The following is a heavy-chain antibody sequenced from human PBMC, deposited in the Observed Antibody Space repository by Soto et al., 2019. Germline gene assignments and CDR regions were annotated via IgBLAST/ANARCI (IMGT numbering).Heavy chain of an antibody. CDR1: GGTFSSYA. CDR2: IIPIFGTA. CDR3: ARMNYYDSSGYYGPPSYYGMDV. D-gene: IGHD3-22*01. V-gene: IGHV1-69*13. Sequence: GASVKVSCKASGGTFSSYAISWVRQAPGQGLEWMGGIIPIFGTANYAQKFQGRVTITADESTSTAYMELSSLRSEDTAVYYCARMNYYDSSGYYGPPSYYGMDVWGQGTTVTVSS. J-gene: IGHJ6*02.